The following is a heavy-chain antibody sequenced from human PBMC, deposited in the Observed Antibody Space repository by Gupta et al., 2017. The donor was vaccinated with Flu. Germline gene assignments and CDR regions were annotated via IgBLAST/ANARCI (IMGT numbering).Heavy chain of an antibody. Sequence: EVPLVESGGGLVQPGRSLRLSCTASGFTFGDYAMSWVRQAPGKGLEWISFIRTKVYDGTTEYAASVNGRFTISRDDSNSIAYLQMNSLKTEDTAVYYCTRAVDTAFDYWGQGTLVTVSS. CDR2: IRTKVYDGTT. CDR1: GFTFGDYA. J-gene: IGHJ4*02. CDR3: TRAVDTAFDY. D-gene: IGHD5-18*01. V-gene: IGHV3-49*04.